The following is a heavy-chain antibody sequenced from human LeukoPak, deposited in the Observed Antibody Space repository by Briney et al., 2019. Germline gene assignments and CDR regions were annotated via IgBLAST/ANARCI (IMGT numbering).Heavy chain of an antibody. CDR2: IYSDGST. CDR3: ARVIAARERAWFGELRLYYYSYIDV. Sequence: PGGCLRLSCAASGFTFSSYAMSWVRQAPGKGLEWVSVIYSDGSTYYADSVKGRFTISRDNSKNTLYLQMNSLRAEDTAVYYCARVIAARERAWFGELRLYYYSYIDVWGKGTTVTISS. V-gene: IGHV3-66*01. D-gene: IGHD3-10*01. J-gene: IGHJ6*03. CDR1: GFTFSSYA.